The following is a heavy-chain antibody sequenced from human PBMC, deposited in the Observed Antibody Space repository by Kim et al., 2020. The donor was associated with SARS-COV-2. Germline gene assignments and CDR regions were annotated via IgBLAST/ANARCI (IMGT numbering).Heavy chain of an antibody. Sequence: GGSLRLSCAASGLTFSSHAMTWVRQAPGKGLEWVSGISGSGGSTYYADSVQGRFIISRDNSKNTLYLQMNSLRAEDTAVYFCGKRDRYNYGSAEYWGQGTLVTVSS. V-gene: IGHV3-23*01. CDR1: GLTFSSHA. D-gene: IGHD5-18*01. J-gene: IGHJ4*02. CDR2: ISGSGGST. CDR3: GKRDRYNYGSAEY.